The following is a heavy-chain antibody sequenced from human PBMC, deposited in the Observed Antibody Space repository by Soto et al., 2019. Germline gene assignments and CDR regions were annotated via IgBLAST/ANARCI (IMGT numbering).Heavy chain of an antibody. J-gene: IGHJ6*02. D-gene: IGHD3-10*01. CDR2: FYYSGGT. CDR3: AGQPTAGSYYDLGSYYYYYAMDV. V-gene: IGHV4-39*01. CDR1: GDSISSSSYY. Sequence: PSETLSLTCTVSGDSISSSSYYWGWIRQPPGKGLEWIGSFYYSGGTYYNSSLKSRVTISVDTSKNQFSLKLASVTAADTAVYYCAGQPTAGSYYDLGSYYYYYAMDVWGQGTTVTVSS.